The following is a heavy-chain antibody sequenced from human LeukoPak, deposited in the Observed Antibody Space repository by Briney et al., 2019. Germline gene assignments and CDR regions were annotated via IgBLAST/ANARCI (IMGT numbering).Heavy chain of an antibody. Sequence: GSLRLSCAASGFTFSSYSMNWVRQAPGKGLEWVSSISSSSSYIYYADSVKGRFTISRDNAKNSLYLQMNSLRAEDTAVYYCARDLDLNRFDPWGQGTLVTVSS. D-gene: IGHD3-3*01. CDR1: GFTFSSYS. V-gene: IGHV3-21*01. CDR2: ISSSSSYI. CDR3: ARDLDLNRFDP. J-gene: IGHJ5*02.